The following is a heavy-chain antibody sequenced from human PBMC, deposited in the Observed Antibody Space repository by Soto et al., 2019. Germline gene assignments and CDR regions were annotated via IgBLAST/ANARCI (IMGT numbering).Heavy chain of an antibody. V-gene: IGHV3-11*06. J-gene: IGHJ5*02. CDR1: GFTFGDSY. CDR3: VRGGGGGLFDP. Sequence: PGGSLRLSCAGSGFTFGDSYMSWIRQAPGKGLEWLSYISPGSRYPAYADSVKGRFAISRDNAKRSLYLQMMSLTAEDTAIYYCVRGGGGGLFDPWGQGTMVTVSS. D-gene: IGHD2-15*01. CDR2: ISPGSRYP.